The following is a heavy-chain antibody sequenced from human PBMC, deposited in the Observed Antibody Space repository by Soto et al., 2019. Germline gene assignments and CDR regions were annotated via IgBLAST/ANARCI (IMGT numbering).Heavy chain of an antibody. CDR2: IWYDGSNK. Sequence: GESLKISCAASGFTFSSYGMHWVRQAPGKGLEWVAVIWYDGSNKYYADSVKGRFTISRDNSKNTLYLQMNSLRAEDTAVYYCARVSSWYQGYFDYWGQGTLVTVSS. V-gene: IGHV3-33*01. J-gene: IGHJ4*02. CDR3: ARVSSWYQGYFDY. D-gene: IGHD6-13*01. CDR1: GFTFSSYG.